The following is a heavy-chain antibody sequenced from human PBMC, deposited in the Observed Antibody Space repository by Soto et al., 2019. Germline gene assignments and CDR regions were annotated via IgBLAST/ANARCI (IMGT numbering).Heavy chain of an antibody. CDR2: IYYSGST. V-gene: IGHV4-39*01. Sequence: PSETLSLTCTVSGGSISSSSYYWGWIRQPPGKGLEWIGSIYYSGSTYYNPSLKSRVTISVDTSKNQFSLKLSSVTAADTAVYYCARHEAATFIVATMFEYWGQGTLVTVSS. D-gene: IGHD5-12*01. CDR3: ARHEAATFIVATMFEY. CDR1: GGSISSSSYY. J-gene: IGHJ4*02.